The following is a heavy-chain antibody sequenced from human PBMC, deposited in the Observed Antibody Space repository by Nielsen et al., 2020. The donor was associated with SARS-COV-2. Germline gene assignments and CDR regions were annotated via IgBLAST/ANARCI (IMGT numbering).Heavy chain of an antibody. V-gene: IGHV4-4*02. CDR3: AREGRKLPLDY. D-gene: IGHD5-24*01. J-gene: IGHJ4*02. Sequence: SETLSLTCAVSGGSISSSNWWTWVRQPPGKGLEWIGEIYHGGNTNYNPSLRSRVTISVDKSKNQFSLRLTSVTAADTAVYYCAREGRKLPLDYWGQGTLVTVSS. CDR1: GGSISSSNW. CDR2: IYHGGNT.